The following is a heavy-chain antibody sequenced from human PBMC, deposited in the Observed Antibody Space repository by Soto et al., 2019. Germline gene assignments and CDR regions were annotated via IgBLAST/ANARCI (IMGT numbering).Heavy chain of an antibody. CDR3: GRVYRENSFYAMDV. D-gene: IGHD1-26*01. J-gene: IGHJ6*02. CDR2: IIPMFGIG. CDR1: GGSFSKYG. V-gene: IGHV1-69*17. Sequence: QVQLVQSGAEVKMPGSSVRVSCKASGGSFSKYGISWVRQAPGQGLEWMGGIIPMFGIGNYAEKFLGRVTLTASTSTSTSHMALRSLRSENTAVYFCGRVYRENSFYAMDVWGQGTTVTVSS.